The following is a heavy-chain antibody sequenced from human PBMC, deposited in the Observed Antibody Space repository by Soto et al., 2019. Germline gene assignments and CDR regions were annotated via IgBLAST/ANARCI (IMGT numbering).Heavy chain of an antibody. CDR2: IYYNGTT. CDR3: TRANWCSEY. J-gene: IGHJ4*02. V-gene: IGHV4-59*11. Sequence: QVQLQESGPGLVKPSETLSLTCSVSGGSISTHYWSWIRQPPGKGLEWIGYIYYNGTTNYNPALTRRVTMSVDTSRNQISLKLTTVTAEDTAGYYCTRANWCSEYWGQGTLVTVSS. D-gene: IGHD7-27*01. CDR1: GGSISTHY.